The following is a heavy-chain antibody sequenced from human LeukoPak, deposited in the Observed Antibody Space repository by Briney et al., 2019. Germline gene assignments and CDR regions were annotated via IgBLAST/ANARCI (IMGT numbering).Heavy chain of an antibody. Sequence: GGSLRLSCAASGFTFSSYGMHWVRQAPGKGLEWVAVIWYDGSNKYYADSVKGRFTISRDNSKNTLYLQMNSLRAEDTAVYYCAAPSCSGGSCYSPAFDYWGQGTLVTVSS. CDR3: AAPSCSGGSCYSPAFDY. D-gene: IGHD2-15*01. CDR1: GFTFSSYG. V-gene: IGHV3-33*01. J-gene: IGHJ4*02. CDR2: IWYDGSNK.